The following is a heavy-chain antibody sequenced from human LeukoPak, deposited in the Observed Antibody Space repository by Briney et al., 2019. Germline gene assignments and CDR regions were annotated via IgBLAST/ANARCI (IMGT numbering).Heavy chain of an antibody. Sequence: SETLSLTCAVYGGSFSGYYWSWIRQPPGKGLEWIGEINHSGSTNYNPSLKSRVTISVDTSKNQFSLKLSSVTAADTAVYYCARYRTYYYYYMDVWGTGTTVTVSS. CDR3: ARYRTYYYYYMDV. CDR2: INHSGST. D-gene: IGHD1-7*01. J-gene: IGHJ6*03. V-gene: IGHV4-34*01. CDR1: GGSFSGYY.